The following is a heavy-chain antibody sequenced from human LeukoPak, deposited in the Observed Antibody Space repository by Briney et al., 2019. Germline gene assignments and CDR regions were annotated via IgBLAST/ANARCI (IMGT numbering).Heavy chain of an antibody. CDR2: ITASGTAM. CDR1: GFTFSSYS. V-gene: IGHV3-48*02. J-gene: IGHJ4*02. D-gene: IGHD1-26*01. Sequence: GGSLRLSCAASGFTFSSYSMNRVRQAPGKGLEWVSHITASGTAMFYADSVKGRFTISRDNAKNSLYLQMNSLRDEDTAVYYCASSGSYRFDYWGQGTLVTVSS. CDR3: ASSGSYRFDY.